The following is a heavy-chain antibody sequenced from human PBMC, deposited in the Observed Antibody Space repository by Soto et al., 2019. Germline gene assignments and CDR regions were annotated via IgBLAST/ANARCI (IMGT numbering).Heavy chain of an antibody. J-gene: IGHJ5*02. CDR3: ARERDGHNPNWFDL. V-gene: IGHV3-53*02. CDR2: IYSGGST. CDR1: GFTVSSNY. D-gene: IGHD2-8*01. Sequence: EVQVVETGGGLIQPGGSLRLSCAVSGFTVSSNYMSWVRQPPGKGPEWVSDIYSGGSTYYADSVKGRFTISRDHSKNTLYLQMNSLRAEDTAVYYCARERDGHNPNWFDLWGQGTLVTVSS.